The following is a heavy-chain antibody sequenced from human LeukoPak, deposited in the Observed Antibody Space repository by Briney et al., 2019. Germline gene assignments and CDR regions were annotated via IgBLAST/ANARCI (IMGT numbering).Heavy chain of an antibody. CDR3: ARGSLAPDY. CDR2: IYTSGST. CDR1: GASLSNYY. V-gene: IGHV4-4*07. J-gene: IGHJ4*02. Sequence: SETLSFTCTVSGASLSNYYWSWIRQPAGKGLELIGRIYTSGSTNYNPSFKSRVIMSVDTSKNQFSLNLSSVTAADTAMYYCARGSLAPDYWGQGTLVTVSS. D-gene: IGHD2-15*01.